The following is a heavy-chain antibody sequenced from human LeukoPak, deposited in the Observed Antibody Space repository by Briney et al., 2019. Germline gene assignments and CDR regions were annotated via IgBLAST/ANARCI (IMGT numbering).Heavy chain of an antibody. CDR1: GFTFSSYG. J-gene: IGHJ4*02. D-gene: IGHD6-19*01. CDR3: AKDLGVGGWTFDY. Sequence: GRSLRLSCAASGFTFSSYGMHRVRQAPGKGLEWVAVISYDGSNKYYADSVKGRFTISRDNSKNTLYLQMNSLRAEDTAAYYCAKDLGVGGWTFDYWGQGTLVTVSS. CDR2: ISYDGSNK. V-gene: IGHV3-30*18.